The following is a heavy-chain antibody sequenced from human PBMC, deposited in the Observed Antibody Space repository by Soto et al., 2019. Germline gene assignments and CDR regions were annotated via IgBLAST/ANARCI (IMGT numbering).Heavy chain of an antibody. Sequence: QVQLVQSGTEVKKPGASVRVSCQASGYTFTTYPMHSVRQAPGQGLEWMAWINTGNGDTKYSQKFQGRVTVTRDTSASTAYMDLSSLQSEDTAVFYCASGSGWFSPDYWGQGTLVTVSS. D-gene: IGHD6-19*01. V-gene: IGHV1-3*04. CDR1: GYTFTTYP. CDR2: INTGNGDT. J-gene: IGHJ4*02. CDR3: ASGSGWFSPDY.